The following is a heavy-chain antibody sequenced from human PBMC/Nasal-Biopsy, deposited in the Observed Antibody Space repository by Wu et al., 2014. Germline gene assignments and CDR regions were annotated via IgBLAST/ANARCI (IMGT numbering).Heavy chain of an antibody. CDR2: INPNSGGT. V-gene: IGHV1-2*06. J-gene: IGHJ5*02. D-gene: IGHD6-13*01. CDR3: ARAGPGIAAIGXWFDP. Sequence: VKVSCKASGYTFSDYYMHWVRQAPGQGLEWMGRINPNSGGTNYAQKFQGRVTMTRDTSISTAYMEVGSLTSDDTAVYYCARAGPGIAAIGXWFDPWGQGTLVTVSS. CDR1: GYTFSDYY.